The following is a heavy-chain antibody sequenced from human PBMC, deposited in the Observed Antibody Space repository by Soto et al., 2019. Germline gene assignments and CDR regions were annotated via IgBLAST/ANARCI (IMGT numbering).Heavy chain of an antibody. V-gene: IGHV3-30*14. Sequence: QVQLVESGGGVVQPGRSLRLSCVASGFTFTTYAMQWVRQAPGKGLEWVAVMSSDGSNTYYADSVKGRFTISRDNSKSTLYLQMSSLRAEDTAVYFCASDLWSEGFVERFDYWGQGTLVTFSS. D-gene: IGHD3-3*01. CDR3: ASDLWSEGFVERFDY. CDR2: MSSDGSNT. J-gene: IGHJ4*02. CDR1: GFTFTTYA.